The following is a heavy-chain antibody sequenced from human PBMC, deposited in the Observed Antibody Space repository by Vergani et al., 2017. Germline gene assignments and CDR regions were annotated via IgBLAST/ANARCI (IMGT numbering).Heavy chain of an antibody. CDR2: ISCNNDDV. Sequence: EVQLVESGGGLVQPGGSLRLSCAASGFTFIMHAMVWVRQAPGNGLEWISSISCNNDDVYYADSVKGRFTIYRDNAKNSLYLYMSTLRAEDTAVYYFVREVRVSRTWGQGTVVAVSS. CDR1: GFTFIMHA. J-gene: IGHJ3*01. CDR3: VREVRVSRT. V-gene: IGHV3-21*02.